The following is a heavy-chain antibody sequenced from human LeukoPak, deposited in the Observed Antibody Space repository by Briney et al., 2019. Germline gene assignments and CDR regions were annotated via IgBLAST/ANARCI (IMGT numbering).Heavy chain of an antibody. CDR1: GFSFGDYA. CDR2: IRSKTYGATT. V-gene: IGHV3-49*04. D-gene: IGHD3-22*01. J-gene: IGHJ5*02. CDR3: TRDPYYYDSSGDEWFDP. Sequence: PGRSLRLSCTSSGFSFGDYAMSWVRQAPGKGLEWVGFIRSKTYGATTEYAASGKGRFTISRDDSKSIDYLQMNSLKIEDTAVYYCTRDPYYYDSSGDEWFDPWGQGTLVTVSS.